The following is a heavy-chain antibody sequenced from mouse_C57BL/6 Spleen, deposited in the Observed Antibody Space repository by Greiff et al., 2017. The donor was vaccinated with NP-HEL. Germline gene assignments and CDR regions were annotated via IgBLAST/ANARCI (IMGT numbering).Heavy chain of an antibody. D-gene: IGHD1-1*01. V-gene: IGHV14-3*01. Sequence: EVRLQQSVAELVRPGASVKLSCTASGFNIKNTYMHWVKQRPEQGLEWIGRIDPANGNTKYAPKFQGKATITADTSANTAYLQLSSLKSEDTSICYCARGYYGSSYGYWGQGTTLTVSS. J-gene: IGHJ2*01. CDR3: ARGYYGSSYGY. CDR1: GFNIKNTY. CDR2: IDPANGNT.